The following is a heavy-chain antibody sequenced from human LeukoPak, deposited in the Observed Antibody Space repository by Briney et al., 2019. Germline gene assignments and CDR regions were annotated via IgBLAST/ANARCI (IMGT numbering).Heavy chain of an antibody. CDR2: IIPILGIA. V-gene: IGHV1-69*04. Sequence: SVKVSCKASGGTFSSYAISWVRQAPGQGLEWMGRIIPILGIANYAQKFQGRVTITADKSTSTAYMELSSLRSEDTAVYYCARDGVDFWSGYRGTYYYYGMDVWGQGTTVTVSS. CDR1: GGTFSSYA. J-gene: IGHJ6*02. D-gene: IGHD3-3*01. CDR3: ARDGVDFWSGYRGTYYYYGMDV.